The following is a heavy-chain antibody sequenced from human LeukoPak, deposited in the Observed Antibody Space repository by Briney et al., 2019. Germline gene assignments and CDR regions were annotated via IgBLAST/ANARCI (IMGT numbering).Heavy chain of an antibody. CDR3: ARALSSGWSIDY. V-gene: IGHV3-21*01. D-gene: IGHD6-19*01. Sequence: GGSLRLSCAASGFTSSSYSMNWVRQAPGKGLEWVSSISSSSSYIYYADSVKGRFTISRDNAKNSLYLQMNSLRAEDTAVYYCARALSSGWSIDYWGQGTLVTVSS. CDR1: GFTSSSYS. J-gene: IGHJ4*02. CDR2: ISSSSSYI.